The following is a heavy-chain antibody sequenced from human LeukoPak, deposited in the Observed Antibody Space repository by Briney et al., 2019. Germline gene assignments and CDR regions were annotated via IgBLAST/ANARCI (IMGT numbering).Heavy chain of an antibody. V-gene: IGHV3-15*07. CDR2: IKSKTDGGTT. CDR1: RFTFNNAW. J-gene: IGHJ5*02. CDR3: AREEEEGFDP. Sequence: GGSLRLSCVASRFTFNNAWMNWVRQAPGKGLEWVGRIKSKTDGGTTDFAAPVKGRFTISRDDSENTPYLQMNSLKTEDTAVYYCAREEEEGFDPWGQGTLVTVSS.